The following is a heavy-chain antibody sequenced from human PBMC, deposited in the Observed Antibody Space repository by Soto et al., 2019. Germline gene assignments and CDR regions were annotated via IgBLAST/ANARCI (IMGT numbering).Heavy chain of an antibody. CDR1: GFTFSDYG. CDR3: AKTTGVVVTLIPSVFDY. J-gene: IGHJ4*02. D-gene: IGHD2-21*02. CDR2: ISKDGTNK. V-gene: IGHV3-30*18. Sequence: PVGSLRLSCATSGFTFSDYGMHWVRQAPGKGLEWVAVISKDGTNKYYADSVQGRFIVSRDNSRNTVYLQMNSLRAEDSAVYYCAKTTGVVVTLIPSVFDYWGQGAPVTASS.